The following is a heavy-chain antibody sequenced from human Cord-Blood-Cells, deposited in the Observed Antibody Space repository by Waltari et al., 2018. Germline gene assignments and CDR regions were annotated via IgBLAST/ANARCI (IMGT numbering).Heavy chain of an antibody. CDR3: TTSIAAAGDAFDI. V-gene: IGHV3-15*01. CDR1: GFTFSNAC. D-gene: IGHD6-13*01. CDR2: SKSKTDGGTT. J-gene: IGHJ3*02. Sequence: EVQLVESGGGLVKPGGSLRLSCAASGFTFSNACMSWVRQAPGKGLAWVGRSKSKTDGGTTNYAAPVKGRFTISRDNSKNTLYLQMNSLKTEDTAVYYCTTSIAAAGDAFDIWRQGTMVTVSS.